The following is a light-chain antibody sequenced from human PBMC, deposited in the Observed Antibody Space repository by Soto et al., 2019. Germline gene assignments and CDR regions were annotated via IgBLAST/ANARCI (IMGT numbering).Light chain of an antibody. CDR2: GAS. Sequence: EIVLTQSPGTLSLSPGEIATLPCRASQSVSSSYLAWYQQNPGPALRLLVSGASSRAAGIPGRFSGCGSGTDFTLTNSGLEPEDFAVYYCQQYGSSPRTFCQGTKVEIK. CDR3: QQYGSSPRT. V-gene: IGKV3-20*01. J-gene: IGKJ1*01. CDR1: QSVSSSY.